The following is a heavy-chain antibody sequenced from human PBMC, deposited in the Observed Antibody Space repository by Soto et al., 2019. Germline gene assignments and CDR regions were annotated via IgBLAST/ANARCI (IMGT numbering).Heavy chain of an antibody. CDR2: IDYNGVT. D-gene: IGHD2-2*01. V-gene: IGHV4-39*01. Sequence: SETLSLTCSVSGASIGSRDYYWGWIRQTPGKGLEWIGNIDYNGVTYYNPSLKSRVTVSKDTSKNQFSLKVASVTAADTAIYYCGRVMIGTSRHTDSDYWGQGTQVTVSS. CDR1: GASIGSRDYY. CDR3: GRVMIGTSRHTDSDY. J-gene: IGHJ4*02.